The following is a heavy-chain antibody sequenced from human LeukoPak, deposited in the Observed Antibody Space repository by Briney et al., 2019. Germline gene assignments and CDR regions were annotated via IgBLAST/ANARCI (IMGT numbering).Heavy chain of an antibody. CDR1: GGSFSSTSSSYF. V-gene: IGHV4-61*01. Sequence: PSGTLSLTCTVSGGSFSSTSSSYFWNWMRQPPGKGLEWIGYIYHTGSTKYNPSLESRVTMSVDTFKNQFSLKLRSVTAADTAVYYCTRSIMNFYVSGTWGRGTLVTVSS. CDR2: IYHTGST. CDR3: TRSIMNFYVSGT. D-gene: IGHD3-10*01. J-gene: IGHJ5*02.